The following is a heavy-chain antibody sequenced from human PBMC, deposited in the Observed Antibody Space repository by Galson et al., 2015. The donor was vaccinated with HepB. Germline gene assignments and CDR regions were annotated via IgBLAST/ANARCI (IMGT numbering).Heavy chain of an antibody. CDR3: AKESGIPRYGAYFDY. D-gene: IGHD4/OR15-4a*01. J-gene: IGHJ4*02. Sequence: SLRLSCAASGFTLSGYGMQWVRQAPGKGLEWVAVISYDGSVQYYADSVKGRFTISRDNSQNTLYPQMNSLKPEDTAVYYCAKESGIPRYGAYFDYWGQGTQVTVSS. CDR2: ISYDGSVQ. V-gene: IGHV3-30*18. CDR1: GFTLSGYG.